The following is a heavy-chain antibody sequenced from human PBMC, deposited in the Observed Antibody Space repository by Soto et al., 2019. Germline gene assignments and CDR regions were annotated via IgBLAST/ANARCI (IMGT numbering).Heavy chain of an antibody. CDR1: GFTFSSYA. CDR3: AKDRNYGPREHDAFDI. V-gene: IGHV3-23*01. Sequence: GGSLRLSCAASGFTFSSYAMSWVRQAPGKGLEWVSAISGSGGSTYYADSVKGRFTISRDNSKNTLYLQMNSLRAEDTAVYYCAKDRNYGPREHDAFDIWGQGTMVTVSS. J-gene: IGHJ3*02. D-gene: IGHD1-7*01. CDR2: ISGSGGST.